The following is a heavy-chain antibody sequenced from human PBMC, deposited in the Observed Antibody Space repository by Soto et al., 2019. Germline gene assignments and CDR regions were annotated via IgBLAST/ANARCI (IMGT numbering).Heavy chain of an antibody. D-gene: IGHD3-22*01. CDR1: GDTFTNFG. J-gene: IGHJ6*02. V-gene: IGHV1-18*01. Sequence: ASVKVSCKTSGDTFTNFGLSWVRQAPGQGLEWMGWIATYNSNRNYAQKFQGRLTLTTDTSTSTAYMELKSLRYDDTAVYYCVKDRDSNTWPSRDVWGPGTTVTVSS. CDR3: VKDRDSNTWPSRDV. CDR2: IATYNSNR.